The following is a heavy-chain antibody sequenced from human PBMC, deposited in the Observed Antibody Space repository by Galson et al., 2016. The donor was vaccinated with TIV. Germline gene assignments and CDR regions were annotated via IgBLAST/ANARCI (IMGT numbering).Heavy chain of an antibody. CDR3: ARGVHYSIGYQVADACDI. Sequence: QSGAEVKKPGESLKISCKGSGSSFTNYWIAWVRQMPGKGLQWMGIIYPGDSDTRYSPSFQGQVIISADKSITTAYPQWSTLKASDTAMYYCARGVHYSIGYQVADACDIWGQGTRVTVSS. D-gene: IGHD3-22*01. J-gene: IGHJ3*02. CDR2: IYPGDSDT. CDR1: GSSFTNYW. V-gene: IGHV5-51*03.